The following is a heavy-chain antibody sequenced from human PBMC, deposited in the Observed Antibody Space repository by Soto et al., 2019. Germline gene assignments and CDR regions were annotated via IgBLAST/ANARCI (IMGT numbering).Heavy chain of an antibody. Sequence: GASVKVSCKASGYTFTGCHMHWVRQAPGQGLEWMGWINPNSGATNYAQKFQDWVTMTRDTSISTAYMELNRLRSDDTAVYYCARVALGSGWYGDYYGMDVWGQGTTVTVSS. D-gene: IGHD6-19*01. CDR2: INPNSGAT. J-gene: IGHJ6*02. V-gene: IGHV1-2*04. CDR1: GYTFTGCH. CDR3: ARVALGSGWYGDYYGMDV.